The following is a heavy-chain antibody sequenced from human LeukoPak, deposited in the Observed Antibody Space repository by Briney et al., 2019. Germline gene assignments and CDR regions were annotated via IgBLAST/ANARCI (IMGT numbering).Heavy chain of an antibody. V-gene: IGHV4-59*01. D-gene: IGHD6-19*01. CDR1: GGSISSYY. CDR3: AGAPGIAVAGKGPWGVY. Sequence: PSETLSLTCTVSGGSISSYYWSWIRQPPGKGLEWIGYIYYSGSTNYNPSLKSRVTISVDTSKNQFSLKLSSVTAADTAVYYCAGAPGIAVAGKGPWGVYWGQGTLVTVSS. J-gene: IGHJ4*02. CDR2: IYYSGST.